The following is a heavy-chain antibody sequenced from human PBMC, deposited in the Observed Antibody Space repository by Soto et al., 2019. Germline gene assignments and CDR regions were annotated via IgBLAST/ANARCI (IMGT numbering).Heavy chain of an antibody. V-gene: IGHV3-30-3*01. CDR2: ISYDGSNK. CDR3: ARDITKGAYCSSTSCYDYYGMDV. J-gene: IGHJ6*02. Sequence: GGSLRLSCAASGFTFSSYAMHWVRQAPGKGLEWVAVISYDGSNKYYADSVKGRFTISRDNSKNTLYLQMNSLRAEDTAVYYCARDITKGAYCSSTSCYDYYGMDVWGQGTTVTVSS. CDR1: GFTFSSYA. D-gene: IGHD2-2*01.